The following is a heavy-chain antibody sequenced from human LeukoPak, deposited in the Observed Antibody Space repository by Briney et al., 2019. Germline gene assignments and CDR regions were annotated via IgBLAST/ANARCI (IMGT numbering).Heavy chain of an antibody. Sequence: NPGGSLRLSCAASGFTFSSYAMSWVRQAPGKGLEWVSAISGSGGSTYYADSVKGRFTISRDNSKNTLYPQMNSLRAEDTAVYYCAKDPPGYCSGGSCYSAYYFDYWGQGTLVTVSS. CDR1: GFTFSSYA. CDR2: ISGSGGST. J-gene: IGHJ4*02. CDR3: AKDPPGYCSGGSCYSAYYFDY. D-gene: IGHD2-15*01. V-gene: IGHV3-23*01.